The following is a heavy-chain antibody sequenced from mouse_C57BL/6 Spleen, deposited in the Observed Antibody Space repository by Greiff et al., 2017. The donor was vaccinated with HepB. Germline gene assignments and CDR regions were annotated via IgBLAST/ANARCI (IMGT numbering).Heavy chain of an antibody. J-gene: IGHJ1*03. D-gene: IGHD2-4*01. V-gene: IGHV5-17*01. CDR2: ISSGSSTI. CDR3: ARRVMITHWYFDV. CDR1: GFTFSDYG. Sequence: EVMLVESGGGLVKPGGSLKLSCAASGFTFSDYGMHWVRQAPEKGLEWVAYISSGSSTIYYADTVKGRFTISRDNAKNTLFLQMTSLRSEDTAMYYCARRVMITHWYFDVWGTGTTVTVSS.